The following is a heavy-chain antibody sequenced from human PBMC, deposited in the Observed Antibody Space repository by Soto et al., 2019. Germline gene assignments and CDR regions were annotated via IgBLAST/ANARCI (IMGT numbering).Heavy chain of an antibody. CDR3: ARDHPHSYGVYYFDY. CDR2: IYYSGST. J-gene: IGHJ4*02. Sequence: PSETLSLTCTVSGGSISSYYWSWIRQPPGKGLEWIGYIYYSGSTSYNPSLKSRVTISVDTSKNQVSLKVNSVTAADTAVYYCARDHPHSYGVYYFDYWGQGTPVT. CDR1: GGSISSYY. D-gene: IGHD5-18*01. V-gene: IGHV4-59*01.